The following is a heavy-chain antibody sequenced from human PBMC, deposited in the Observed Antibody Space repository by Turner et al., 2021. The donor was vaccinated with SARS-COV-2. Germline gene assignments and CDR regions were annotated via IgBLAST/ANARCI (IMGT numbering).Heavy chain of an antibody. CDR2: MYWNDAK. J-gene: IGHJ4*02. Sequence: QISVKDSGPALVKLPRAPTVTSTCAAFSLSTSGEGAGVIRQPAGKVQQWLGVMYWNDAKRYSHSLKSRLTNTKDNPKNQVLLTMNTMDPVDTATYYRAHSPFQLLYNGAFDYWGQGTMVTVSS. CDR1: AFSLSTSGEG. D-gene: IGHD2-2*02. CDR3: AHSPFQLLYNGAFDY. V-gene: IGHV2-5*01.